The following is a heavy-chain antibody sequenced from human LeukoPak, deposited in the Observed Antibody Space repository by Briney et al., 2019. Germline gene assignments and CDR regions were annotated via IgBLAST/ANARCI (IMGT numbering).Heavy chain of an antibody. Sequence: GGSLRLSCAASGFXFSGYAIHWVRQAPGKGQEYVSAIGSNGDSTYYANSVKGRFTISRDNSKNTLYLQMGSLRAEDMAVYYCASGYNYGRFLDYWGQGTLVTVSS. CDR1: GFXFSGYA. CDR2: IGSNGDST. V-gene: IGHV3-64*01. CDR3: ASGYNYGRFLDY. J-gene: IGHJ4*02. D-gene: IGHD1-1*01.